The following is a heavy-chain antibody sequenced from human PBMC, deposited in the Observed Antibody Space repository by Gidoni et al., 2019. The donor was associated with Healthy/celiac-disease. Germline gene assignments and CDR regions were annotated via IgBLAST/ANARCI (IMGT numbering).Heavy chain of an antibody. CDR3: ARDKEWGIAVAGTVGAFDI. CDR1: GFPFRGYS. V-gene: IGHV3-21*01. D-gene: IGHD6-19*01. CDR2: ISSSSSYI. Sequence: EVQLVGCGGGLPKPGGPLGLSCAAPGFPFRGYSMNWVRQAPGKGLEWVSSISSSSSYIYDADSVKGRFTISRDNAKNSLYLQMNSLRAEDTAVDYCARDKEWGIAVAGTVGAFDIWGQGTMVTVSS. J-gene: IGHJ3*02.